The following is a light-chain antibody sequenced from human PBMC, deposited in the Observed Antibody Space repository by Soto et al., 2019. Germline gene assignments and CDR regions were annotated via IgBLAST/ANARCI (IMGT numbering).Light chain of an antibody. Sequence: EIVMTQSAATLSVSPGETATLPCRAIQSVISNLAWYQQKPGQAPRLLIYDASNRATGIPASFRGSGSGTDFTLTISSLEHEDFAVYYCQQRSNWLPIPCGQGTRLENK. V-gene: IGKV3-11*01. CDR2: DAS. CDR1: QSVISN. J-gene: IGKJ5*01. CDR3: QQRSNWLPIP.